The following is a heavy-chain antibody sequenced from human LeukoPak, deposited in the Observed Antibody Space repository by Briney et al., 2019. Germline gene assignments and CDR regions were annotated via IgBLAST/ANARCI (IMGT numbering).Heavy chain of an antibody. J-gene: IGHJ3*02. CDR1: GFTFSSNW. Sequence: GGSLRLSCAAAGFTFSSNWMSWVRQAPGKGLQWVANIKQDGSEKYYVDSVKGRFTISRDNAKKSLYLQMNSLRGEDTAVYYCARGLGINGLALDMWGQGTMVTVSS. V-gene: IGHV3-7*05. CDR2: IKQDGSEK. CDR3: ARGLGINGLALDM. D-gene: IGHD3-10*01.